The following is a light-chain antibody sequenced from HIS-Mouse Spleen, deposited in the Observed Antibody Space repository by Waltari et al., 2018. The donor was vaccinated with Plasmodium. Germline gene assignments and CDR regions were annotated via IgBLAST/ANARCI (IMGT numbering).Light chain of an antibody. CDR3: QQYNNWPV. V-gene: IGKV3-15*01. CDR1: QSVSSN. CDR2: GAS. Sequence: EIVMTQSPATLSVSPGERATLSCRASQSVSSNLAWYQQKHGQAPGRLIYGASTRATGIPARFSGSGSGTEFTLTISSMQSEDFAVYYCQQYNNWPVFGPGTKVDIK. J-gene: IGKJ3*01.